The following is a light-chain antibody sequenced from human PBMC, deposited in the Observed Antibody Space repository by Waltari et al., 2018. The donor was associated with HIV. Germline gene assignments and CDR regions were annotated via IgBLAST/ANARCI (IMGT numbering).Light chain of an antibody. J-gene: IGKJ2*01. CDR2: KAS. Sequence: IQMTQSPSLLSASVGDRITVTCRASQNVDSWLAWYQQRPGRAPKLLIYKASILEYGVPARFSGSGSGTNFTLTINSLHPDDFATYYCQQYNSDFYTFGLGTRLDLK. CDR3: QQYNSDFYT. V-gene: IGKV1-5*03. CDR1: QNVDSW.